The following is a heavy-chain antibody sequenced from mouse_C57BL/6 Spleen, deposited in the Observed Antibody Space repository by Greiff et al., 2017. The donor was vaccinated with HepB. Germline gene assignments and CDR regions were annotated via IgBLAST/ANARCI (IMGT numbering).Heavy chain of an antibody. CDR2: INPNYGTT. D-gene: IGHD1-1*01. CDR3: ARGIHYYGSSYGPYYFDY. CDR1: GYSFTDYN. J-gene: IGHJ2*01. V-gene: IGHV1-39*01. Sequence: VQLKQSGPELVKPGASVKISCKASGYSFTDYNMNWVKQSNGKSLEWIGVINPNYGTTSYNQKFKGKATLTVDQSSSTAYMQLNSLTSEDSAVYYCARGIHYYGSSYGPYYFDYWGQGTTLTVSS.